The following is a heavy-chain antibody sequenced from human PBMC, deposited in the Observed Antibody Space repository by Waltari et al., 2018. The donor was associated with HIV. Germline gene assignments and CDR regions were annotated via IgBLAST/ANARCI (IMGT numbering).Heavy chain of an antibody. CDR1: GCSIRSYY. V-gene: IGHV4-4*07. D-gene: IGHD3-16*02. CDR3: AGTYYDYVWGSYRPPPFDY. J-gene: IGHJ4*02. CDR2: IYTSGST. Sequence: QVPLQESGPGLVKPSETVSLTCTVSGCSIRSYYWSWLRQPAGKGLEWIGRIYTSGSTNYNPSLKSRITMSIDTSKIQFSLKLSSVTAADTAVYYCAGTYYDYVWGSYRPPPFDYLGQGTLVTVSS.